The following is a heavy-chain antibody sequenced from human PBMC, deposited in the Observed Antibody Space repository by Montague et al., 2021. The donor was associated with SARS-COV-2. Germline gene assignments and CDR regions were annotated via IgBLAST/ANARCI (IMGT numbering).Heavy chain of an antibody. CDR2: INHSGST. CDR3: ARGARQGYGFRLGSFDS. V-gene: IGHV4-34*01. J-gene: IGHJ4*02. CDR1: GGSFSGYY. Sequence: SETLSLTCAVYGGSFSGYYWNWIRQPPGKGLEWIGEINHSGSTNYNPSLKSRVTMSVVTSKNQFSLKLSSVTAADTAVYYCARGARQGYGFRLGSFDSWGQGTLVTVSS. D-gene: IGHD3-10*01.